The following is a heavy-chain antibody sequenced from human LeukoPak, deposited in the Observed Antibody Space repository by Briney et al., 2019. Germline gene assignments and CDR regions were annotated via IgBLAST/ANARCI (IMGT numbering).Heavy chain of an antibody. CDR3: AKEGPGGLNF. J-gene: IGHJ4*02. V-gene: IGHV3-30*18. Sequence: PGKSLRLSCTASQFPFRNYGMHWVRQAPGKGLEWVAGIWDGQSNKYNVDSVKGRFTISRDNSKNTLYLQMNSLRPEDTAVYFCAKEGPGGLNFWGQGTLVTVSS. D-gene: IGHD3-10*01. CDR1: QFPFRNYG. CDR2: IWDGQSNK.